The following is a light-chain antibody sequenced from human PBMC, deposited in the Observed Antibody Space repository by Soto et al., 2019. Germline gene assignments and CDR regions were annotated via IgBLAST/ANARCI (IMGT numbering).Light chain of an antibody. CDR1: SSNIGSNT. V-gene: IGLV1-44*01. Sequence: QSVLTQPPSASGTPGQRVTISCSGSSSNIGSNTVNWYQQLPGTAPKLLIYSNNQRPSGVPDRFSGSKSGTSASLAISGLQSEDEADYYCEAWDDSLNAPYVFGTGTKVTVL. CDR2: SNN. CDR3: EAWDDSLNAPYV. J-gene: IGLJ1*01.